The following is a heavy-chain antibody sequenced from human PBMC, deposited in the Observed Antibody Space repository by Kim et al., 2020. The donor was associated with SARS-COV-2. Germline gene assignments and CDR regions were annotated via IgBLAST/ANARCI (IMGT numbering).Heavy chain of an antibody. CDR2: ISSSSSYT. J-gene: IGHJ4*02. Sequence: GGSLRLSCAASGFTFSDYYMSWIRQAPGKGLEWVSYISSSSSYTNYADSVKGRFTISRDNAKNSLYLQMNSLRAEDTAVYYCARTHRAGGDYCGGDCYTENAFDYWGQGTLVTVSS. V-gene: IGHV3-11*06. CDR1: GFTFSDYY. D-gene: IGHD2-21*02. CDR3: ARTHRAGGDYCGGDCYTENAFDY.